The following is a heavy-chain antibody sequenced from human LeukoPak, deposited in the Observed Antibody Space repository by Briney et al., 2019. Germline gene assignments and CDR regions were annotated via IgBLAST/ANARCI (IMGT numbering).Heavy chain of an antibody. CDR1: GYTFSNHY. V-gene: IGHV1-46*01. Sequence: GASVKVSCKASGYTFSNHYIHWVRQAPGQGLEWMGVIKPSDASTNYAQKFPDRVTMNRDTSTATVYMQLSSLQSEDTAVYYCARHSSGFFRFFDYWGQGTLVTVSS. D-gene: IGHD3-22*01. CDR2: IKPSDAST. CDR3: ARHSSGFFRFFDY. J-gene: IGHJ4*02.